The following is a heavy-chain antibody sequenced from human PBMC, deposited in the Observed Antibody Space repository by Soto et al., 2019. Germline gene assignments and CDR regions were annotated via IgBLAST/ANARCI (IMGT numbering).Heavy chain of an antibody. CDR1: GYTFTSYG. J-gene: IGHJ5*02. Sequence: ASVKVSCKASGYTFTSYGISWVRQAPGQGLEWMGWISAYNGNTSYAQKLQGRVTMTTDTSTSTAYMELRSLRSDDTAVYYCARDRFASGYSYDTRFDPWGQGTLVTVSS. CDR3: ARDRFASGYSYDTRFDP. CDR2: ISAYNGNT. V-gene: IGHV1-18*04. D-gene: IGHD5-18*01.